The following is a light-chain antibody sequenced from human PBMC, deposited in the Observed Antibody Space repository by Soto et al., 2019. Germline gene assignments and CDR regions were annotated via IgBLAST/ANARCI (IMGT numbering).Light chain of an antibody. CDR2: EVT. CDR1: SSDVGGYNY. J-gene: IGLJ1*01. Sequence: QSALTQPASVSGSPGQSITISCTGSSSDVGGYNYVSWYQQHPGKVPKLMIYEVTNRPSGVSNRFSGSKSGNTASLTISGLQAEDEADYYCTSYRSGSTPYVFGTGTKVTVL. CDR3: TSYRSGSTPYV. V-gene: IGLV2-14*01.